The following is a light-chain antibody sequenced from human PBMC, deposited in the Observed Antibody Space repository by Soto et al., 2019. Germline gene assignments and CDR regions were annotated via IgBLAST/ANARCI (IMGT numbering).Light chain of an antibody. CDR2: DAS. CDR3: QQYDVLPLS. V-gene: IGKV1-33*01. Sequence: DIQMTQSPSSLSASVGDRVTITCQASQDISNYLNWYQQKPGKAPKLLIYDASNLETGVPSRFSGSGSGKHFTFTINSLQTEDLATYYCQQYDVLPLSFGPGTKVDI. J-gene: IGKJ3*01. CDR1: QDISNY.